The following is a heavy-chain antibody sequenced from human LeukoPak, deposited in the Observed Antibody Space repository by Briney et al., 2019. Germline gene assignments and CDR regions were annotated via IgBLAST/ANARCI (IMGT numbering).Heavy chain of an antibody. V-gene: IGHV3-23*01. CDR3: AKDLTPDGLYELDS. Sequence: PGGSLRLSCAASGFSFSIYAMNWVRQAPGKGLEWDSLIIGNGRDIRYADSVKGRFTNSRDNSKNILYLQMNSLRAEDTAVYFCAKDLTPDGLYELDSWGQGTLVTVSS. CDR2: IIGNGRDI. J-gene: IGHJ4*02. CDR1: GFSFSIYA. D-gene: IGHD5/OR15-5a*01.